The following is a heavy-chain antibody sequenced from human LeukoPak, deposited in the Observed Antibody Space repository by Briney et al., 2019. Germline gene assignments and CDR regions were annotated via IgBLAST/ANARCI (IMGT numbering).Heavy chain of an antibody. CDR3: ARELISGDWTWDI. V-gene: IGHV1-46*01. CDR2: INPSGGTT. Sequence: ASVKFSCKASGYTFTSYSLNWVRQAPGQGLEWMGIINPSGGTTNYAQKFQGRITMTRDTSTSTVYMELSSLRSEDTAVYYCARELISGDWTWDIWGQGTMVTVSS. D-gene: IGHD2-21*02. CDR1: GYTFTSYS. J-gene: IGHJ3*02.